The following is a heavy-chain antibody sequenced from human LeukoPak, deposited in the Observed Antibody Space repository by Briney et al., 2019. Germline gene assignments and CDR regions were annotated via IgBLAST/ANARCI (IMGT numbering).Heavy chain of an antibody. Sequence: GGSLRLSCAASGFTVSSNYMSWVRQAPGKGLEWVSVIYSGGSTYYADSVKGRFTISRDNSKNTLYLQMNSLRPEDTAVYYCARDYYDSGSHDYWGQGTLVTVSS. CDR3: ARDYYDSGSHDY. CDR2: IYSGGST. J-gene: IGHJ4*02. V-gene: IGHV3-66*01. D-gene: IGHD3-10*01. CDR1: GFTVSSNY.